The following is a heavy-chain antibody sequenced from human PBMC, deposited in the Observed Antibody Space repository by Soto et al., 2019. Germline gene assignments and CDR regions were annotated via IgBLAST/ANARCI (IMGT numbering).Heavy chain of an antibody. Sequence: SETLSLTCTVSGGSISSYYWSWIRQPPGKGLEWIGYIYYSGSTNYNPSLKSRVTISVDTSKNQFSLKLSSVTAADTAVYYCARGPALYYDILTGPRGGDWFDPWGQGTLVTVS. CDR2: IYYSGST. J-gene: IGHJ5*02. D-gene: IGHD3-9*01. V-gene: IGHV4-59*01. CDR1: GGSISSYY. CDR3: ARGPALYYDILTGPRGGDWFDP.